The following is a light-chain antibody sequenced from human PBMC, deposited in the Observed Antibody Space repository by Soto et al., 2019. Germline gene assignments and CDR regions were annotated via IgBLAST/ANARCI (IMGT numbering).Light chain of an antibody. J-gene: IGKJ1*01. CDR2: DAS. CDR1: QSISSY. Sequence: DIQMIQSPSSLSSSVPERFTITCRASQSISSYLNWYQQKPGKAPKLLIYDASSLESGVPSRFSGSGSGTEFTLTISSLQPDDFATYYCQQSYSTPRTFGQGTKVDIK. V-gene: IGKV1-39*01. CDR3: QQSYSTPRT.